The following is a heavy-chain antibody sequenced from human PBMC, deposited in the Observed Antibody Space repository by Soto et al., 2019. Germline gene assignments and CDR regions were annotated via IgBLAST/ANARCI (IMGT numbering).Heavy chain of an antibody. CDR2: FDPEDGET. Sequence: QVQLVQSGAEVKKPGASVKVSCKVSGYTLTELSMHWVRQAPGKGLEWMGGFDPEDGETIYAQKYQGRVTMTEDTSTDTAYMELSSRRSEDTAVYYCATNRLYSGYDRGYYYSYMDVWGKGTTVTVSS. CDR3: ATNRLYSGYDRGYYYSYMDV. CDR1: GYTLTELS. D-gene: IGHD5-12*01. J-gene: IGHJ6*03. V-gene: IGHV1-24*01.